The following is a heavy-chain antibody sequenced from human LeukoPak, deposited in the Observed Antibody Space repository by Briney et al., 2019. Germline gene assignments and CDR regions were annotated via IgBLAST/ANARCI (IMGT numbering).Heavy chain of an antibody. CDR2: IKSKTDGETT. Sequence: GGSLRLSCAASGFTFSNAWMNWVRQAPGKGLEWVGRIKSKTDGETTDYAAPVKGRFTISRDDSKNTLYLQVNSLKTEDTAVYYCTTDLIAVADDDYWGQGTLVTVSS. V-gene: IGHV3-15*01. J-gene: IGHJ4*02. CDR3: TTDLIAVADDDY. D-gene: IGHD6-19*01. CDR1: GFTFSNAW.